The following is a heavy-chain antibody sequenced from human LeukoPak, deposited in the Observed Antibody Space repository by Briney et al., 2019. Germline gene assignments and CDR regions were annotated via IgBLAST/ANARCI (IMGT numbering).Heavy chain of an antibody. V-gene: IGHV3-48*03. J-gene: IGHJ4*02. D-gene: IGHD3-22*01. CDR3: ARGVNYYDSSGYYFSY. CDR2: ISSSGSSI. Sequence: PGGSLRLSCAASGFTFSIYEMNWVRQAPGKGLEWVSYISSSGSSIYYADSVKGRFTISRDNAKNSLYLQMNSLRAEDTAVYYCARGVNYYDSSGYYFSYWGQGTLVTVSS. CDR1: GFTFSIYE.